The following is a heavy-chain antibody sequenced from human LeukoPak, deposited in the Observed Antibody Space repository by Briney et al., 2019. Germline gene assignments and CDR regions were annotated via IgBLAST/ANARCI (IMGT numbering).Heavy chain of an antibody. Sequence: ASVKVSCKASGSTFTDYYMHWVRQAPGQGLEWMGWINPNSGGTSFAQKFQGRVTMTRDTSISTAYMELNRLRSDDTAVYYCARAERNWFDPWGQGTLVTVSS. CDR2: INPNSGGT. J-gene: IGHJ5*02. CDR1: GSTFTDYY. V-gene: IGHV1-2*02. CDR3: ARAERNWFDP.